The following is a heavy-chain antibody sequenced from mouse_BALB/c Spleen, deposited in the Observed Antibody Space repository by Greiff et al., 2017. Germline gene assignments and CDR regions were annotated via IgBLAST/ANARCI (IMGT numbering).Heavy chain of an antibody. CDR1: GFTFSSYG. J-gene: IGHJ3*01. Sequence: EVKLMESGGDLVKPGGSLKLSCAASGFTFSSYGMSWVRQTPDKRLEWVATISSGGSYTYYPDSVKGRFTISRDNAKNTLYLQMSSLKSEDTAMYYCARPAYYGNYTLFAYWGQGTLVTVSA. D-gene: IGHD2-10*01. CDR2: ISSGGSYT. CDR3: ARPAYYGNYTLFAY. V-gene: IGHV5-6*01.